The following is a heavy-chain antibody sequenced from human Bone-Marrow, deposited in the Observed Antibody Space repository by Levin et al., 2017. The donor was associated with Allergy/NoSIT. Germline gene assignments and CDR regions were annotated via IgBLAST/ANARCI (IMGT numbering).Heavy chain of an antibody. Sequence: GASVKVSCKGSGYSFTTYWIGWVRQMPGKGLEWLGIIYPGDSDTRYSPSFQGQVTISADKSISTAYLQWSSLKASDTAMYYCAKFGSGSGWPFDYWGQGTLVTVSS. J-gene: IGHJ4*02. CDR1: GYSFTTYW. CDR3: AKFGSGSGWPFDY. V-gene: IGHV5-51*03. CDR2: IYPGDSDT. D-gene: IGHD6-25*01.